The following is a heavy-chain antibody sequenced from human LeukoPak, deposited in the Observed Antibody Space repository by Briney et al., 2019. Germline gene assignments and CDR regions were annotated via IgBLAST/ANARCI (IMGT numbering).Heavy chain of an antibody. CDR2: ISHSGSTIFSGST. CDR3: ARSLDKDGWDFFDY. Sequence: SETLSLTCAVYGGSFSGYYWSWIRQPPGKGLEWIGEISHSGSTIFSGSTIYNPSLKDRVIVSVDTSKNQVSLTVTSVAAADTAVYYCARSLDKDGWDFFDYWGQGTPVTVSS. CDR1: GGSFSGYY. J-gene: IGHJ4*02. D-gene: IGHD5-24*01. V-gene: IGHV4-34*01.